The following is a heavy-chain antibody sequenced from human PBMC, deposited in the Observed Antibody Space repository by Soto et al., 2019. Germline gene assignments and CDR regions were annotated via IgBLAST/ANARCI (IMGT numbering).Heavy chain of an antibody. CDR2: IYHSGST. CDR3: AVVRPGNYYGVDV. D-gene: IGHD2-15*01. V-gene: IGHV4-30-2*01. CDR1: GGSFSSGGYS. J-gene: IGHJ6*02. Sequence: QLQLQESGSGLVKPSQTLSLTCAVSGGSFSSGGYSWHWIRQPPGKGMEWIGYIYHSGSTYYNPSLKSRLTIPVDRSTNQFSLTRSSVTAADTAVYYWAVVRPGNYYGVDVWGQGTTVTVSS.